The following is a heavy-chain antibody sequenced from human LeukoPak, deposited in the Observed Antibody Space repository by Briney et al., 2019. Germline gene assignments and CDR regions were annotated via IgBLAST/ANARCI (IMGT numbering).Heavy chain of an antibody. D-gene: IGHD5-12*01. V-gene: IGHV3-49*04. Sequence: GGSLRLSCIASGFTFGDYAVNWVRQAPGKGLEWIGFIRGRYYGGTTEYAASVKGRFIISGDDSKSIAYLQMNSLKPEDTGVYYCTRLNTPGYDSALVYWGQGTLVTVSS. J-gene: IGHJ4*02. CDR3: TRLNTPGYDSALVY. CDR1: GFTFGDYA. CDR2: IRGRYYGGTT.